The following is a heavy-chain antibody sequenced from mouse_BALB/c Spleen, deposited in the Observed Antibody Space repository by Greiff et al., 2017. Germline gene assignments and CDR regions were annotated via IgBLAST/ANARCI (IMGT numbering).Heavy chain of an antibody. CDR2: INPSNGGT. V-gene: IGHV1S81*02. CDR3: TRSGTYGSSDFDY. Sequence: QVQLKQSGAELVKPGASVKLSCKASGYTFTSYYMYWVKQRPGQGLEWIGEINPSNGGTNFNEKFKSKATLTVDKSSSTAYMQLSSLTSEDSAVYYCTRSGTYGSSDFDYWGQGTTLTVSS. J-gene: IGHJ2*01. CDR1: GYTFTSYY. D-gene: IGHD1-1*01.